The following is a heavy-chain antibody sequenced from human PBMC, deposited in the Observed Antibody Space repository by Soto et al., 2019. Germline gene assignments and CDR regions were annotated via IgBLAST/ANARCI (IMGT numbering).Heavy chain of an antibody. V-gene: IGHV3-21*01. CDR3: ASFDSRGVTQSYFDY. CDR1: GFTFSSYS. J-gene: IGHJ4*02. CDR2: ISSSSSYI. D-gene: IGHD3-10*01. Sequence: GGSLRLSCAASGFTFSSYSMNWVRQAPGKGLEWVSSISSSSSYIYYADSVKGRFTISRDNAKNSLYLQMNSLRAEDTAVYYCASFDSRGVTQSYFDYWGQGTLVTVSS.